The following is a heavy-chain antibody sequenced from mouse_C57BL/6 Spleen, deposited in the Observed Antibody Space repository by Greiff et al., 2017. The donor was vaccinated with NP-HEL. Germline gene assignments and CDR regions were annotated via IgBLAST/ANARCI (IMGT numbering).Heavy chain of an antibody. D-gene: IGHD4-1*01. CDR3: ARELNWDPYYYAMDY. Sequence: EVQGVESGGGLVQPGGSLKLSCAASGFTFSDYYMYWVRQTPEKRLEWVAYISNGGGSTYYPDTVTGRFTISSDNAKNTLYLQMSRLKSEDTAMYYCARELNWDPYYYAMDYWGQGTSVTVSS. J-gene: IGHJ4*01. V-gene: IGHV5-12*01. CDR1: GFTFSDYY. CDR2: ISNGGGST.